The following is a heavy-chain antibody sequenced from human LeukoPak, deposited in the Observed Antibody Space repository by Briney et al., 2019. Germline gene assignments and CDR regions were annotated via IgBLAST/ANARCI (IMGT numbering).Heavy chain of an antibody. Sequence: GGSLRLSCAASGFTFSSYCMHWVRQAPGKGLVWVSRINSDGTSTTFADSVKGRFTISRDNAKNTLYLQMNSLRAEDTAVYYCAGTPGTYWYFDLWGRGTLVTVSS. D-gene: IGHD3-10*01. CDR3: AGTPGTYWYFDL. CDR1: GFTFSSYC. J-gene: IGHJ2*01. CDR2: INSDGTST. V-gene: IGHV3-74*01.